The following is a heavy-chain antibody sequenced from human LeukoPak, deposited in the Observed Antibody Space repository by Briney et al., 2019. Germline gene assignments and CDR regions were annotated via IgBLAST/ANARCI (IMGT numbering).Heavy chain of an antibody. V-gene: IGHV4-31*03. CDR2: IYYSGSI. Sequence: SETLSLTCTVSGGSISSGGYYWSWLRQHPGKGLEWIGYIYYSGSIYYNPSLKSRVTISVDTSKNLFSLKLSSVTAADTAVYYCARDQCGGSCYFDYWGQGTLGTVSS. D-gene: IGHD2-15*01. CDR3: ARDQCGGSCYFDY. J-gene: IGHJ4*02. CDR1: GGSISSGGYY.